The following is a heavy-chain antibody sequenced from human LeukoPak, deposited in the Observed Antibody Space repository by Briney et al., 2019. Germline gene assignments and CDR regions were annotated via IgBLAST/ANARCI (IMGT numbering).Heavy chain of an antibody. J-gene: IGHJ4*02. Sequence: GGSLRLSCAASGFTFSSYEMNWVRQAPGKGLEWVSYISSSGSTIYYADSVKDRLTISRDNSKNTLYLQMNSLRGEDTGVYYCAAQKRGTYRPYYFDYWGQGTLVTVSS. D-gene: IGHD3-16*02. CDR2: ISSSGSTI. CDR3: AAQKRGTYRPYYFDY. V-gene: IGHV3-48*03. CDR1: GFTFSSYE.